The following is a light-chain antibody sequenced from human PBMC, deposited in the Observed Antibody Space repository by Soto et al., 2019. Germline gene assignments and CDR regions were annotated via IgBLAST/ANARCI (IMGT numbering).Light chain of an antibody. J-gene: IGKJ2*01. Sequence: VLTQSPGTLSLSPGERATLSCRASQSVRSSYLAWYQQKPGQAPRLLIYGGSNRATGIPDRFSGSGSGTDFTLTISRLEPEDSAVYFCQSYDWSPMYTFGQGTKLEIK. CDR3: QSYDWSPMYT. CDR2: GGS. CDR1: QSVRSSY. V-gene: IGKV3-20*01.